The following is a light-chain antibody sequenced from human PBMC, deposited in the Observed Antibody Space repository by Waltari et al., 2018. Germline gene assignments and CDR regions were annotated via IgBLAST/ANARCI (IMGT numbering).Light chain of an antibody. J-gene: IGLJ2*01. Sequence: QSVLTQPPSVSEAPRQRVTISCSGSRSNIRNNAVSWYQQLPGKPPKLLIYYDDLLPSGVSDRFSGSKSGTSASLAISGLQSDDEADYYCAVWDDSLNGVVFGGGTKLTVL. CDR2: YDD. CDR3: AVWDDSLNGVV. V-gene: IGLV1-36*01. CDR1: RSNIRNNA.